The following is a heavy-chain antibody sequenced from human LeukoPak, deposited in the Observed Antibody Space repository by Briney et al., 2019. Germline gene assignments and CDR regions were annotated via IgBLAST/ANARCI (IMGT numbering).Heavy chain of an antibody. CDR1: GYTFTSYY. V-gene: IGHV1-46*01. CDR2: INPSGGST. Sequence: ASVKVSCKASGYTFTSYYMHWVRQAPGQGLEWMGIINPSGGSTSYAQKFQGRVTLTRDTSTSTVYMELSSLRSEDTAVYYCARSITGTTRWAEAPEHRFDPWGQETLVTVSS. J-gene: IGHJ5*02. CDR3: ARSITGTTRWAEAPEHRFDP. D-gene: IGHD1-7*01.